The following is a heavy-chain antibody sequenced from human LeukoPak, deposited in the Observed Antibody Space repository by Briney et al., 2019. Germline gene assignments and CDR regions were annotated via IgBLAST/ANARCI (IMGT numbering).Heavy chain of an antibody. J-gene: IGHJ4*02. V-gene: IGHV1-8*03. CDR3: ARGRGSRFDY. D-gene: IGHD3-10*01. CDR2: MNPNSGNT. Sequence: ASVKVSRKASGYTFTSYDVNWVRQATGQGLEWMGWMNPNSGNTGYAQKFQGRGTITRNTSISTAYMELSSLRSEDTAVYYCARGRGSRFDYWGQGTLVTVSS. CDR1: GYTFTSYD.